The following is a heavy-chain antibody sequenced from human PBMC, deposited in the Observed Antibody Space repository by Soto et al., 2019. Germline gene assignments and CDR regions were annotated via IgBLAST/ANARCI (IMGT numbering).Heavy chain of an antibody. Sequence: EVQLVESGGGLVKPGGSLRLACAASGFTFSSYSMNWVRQATGKGLEWVSSISSRSDFIYYAGSVKGRFTISRDNAKNSLYQQMNNMRDEDTAVYYCARYWRTAITWGQGNMVTVSS. V-gene: IGHV3-21*01. J-gene: IGHJ5*02. CDR1: GFTFSSYS. CDR2: ISSRSDFI. CDR3: ARYWRTAIT. D-gene: IGHD5-18*01.